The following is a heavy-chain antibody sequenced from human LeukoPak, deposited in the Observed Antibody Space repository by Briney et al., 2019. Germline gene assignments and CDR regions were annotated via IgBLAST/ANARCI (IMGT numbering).Heavy chain of an antibody. CDR2: IYTSGST. Sequence: SETLSLTCTVSGGSISSYYWSWIRQPAGKGLEWIGRIYTSGSTNYNPSLKSRVTMSVDTSKNQFSLKLSSVTAADTAVYYCARRWPMRGYSYGFPYGGNSGWFDPWGQGTLVTVSS. J-gene: IGHJ5*02. V-gene: IGHV4-4*07. CDR3: ARRWPMRGYSYGFPYGGNSGWFDP. CDR1: GGSISSYY. D-gene: IGHD5-18*01.